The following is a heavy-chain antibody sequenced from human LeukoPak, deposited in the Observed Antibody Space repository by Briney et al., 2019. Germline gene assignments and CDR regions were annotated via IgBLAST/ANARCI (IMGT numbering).Heavy chain of an antibody. Sequence: SAKVSCKASGFTFTSSAVQWVRQARGQRLEWIGWIVVGSGNTNYAQKFQERVTITRDMSTSTAYMELSSLRSEDTAVYYCAAGEDYSDYFDYWGQGTLVTVSS. CDR3: AAGEDYSDYFDY. V-gene: IGHV1-58*01. D-gene: IGHD4/OR15-4a*01. CDR2: IVVGSGNT. CDR1: GFTFTSSA. J-gene: IGHJ4*02.